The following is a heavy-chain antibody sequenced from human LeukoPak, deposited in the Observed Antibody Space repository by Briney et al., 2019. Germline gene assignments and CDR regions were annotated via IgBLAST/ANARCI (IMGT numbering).Heavy chain of an antibody. J-gene: IGHJ6*02. CDR3: ARVPGYSSGWYSFDYYYYGMDV. V-gene: IGHV1-8*01. CDR1: GYTFTSYD. Sequence: ASVKVSCKASGYTFTSYDINWVRQATGQGLEWMGWMNPNSGNTGYAQKFQGRVTMTRNTSISTAYMELSGLRSEDTAVYYCARVPGYSSGWYSFDYYYYGMDVWGQGTTVTVSS. CDR2: MNPNSGNT. D-gene: IGHD6-19*01.